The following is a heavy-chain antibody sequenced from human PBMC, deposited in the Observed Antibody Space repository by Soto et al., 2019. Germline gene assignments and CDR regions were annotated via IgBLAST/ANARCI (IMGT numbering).Heavy chain of an antibody. J-gene: IGHJ4*02. CDR2: IYNSGST. Sequence: SETLSLTCTVSGGSISIYYWSWIRQPPGKGLEWIGNIYNSGSTNYNPSLKSRVTVSVDTSRHQFSLRLSSVTAADTAMYYCASLYCSGDSCYWDYWGQGTLVTVSS. D-gene: IGHD2-15*01. V-gene: IGHV4-59*01. CDR3: ASLYCSGDSCYWDY. CDR1: GGSISIYY.